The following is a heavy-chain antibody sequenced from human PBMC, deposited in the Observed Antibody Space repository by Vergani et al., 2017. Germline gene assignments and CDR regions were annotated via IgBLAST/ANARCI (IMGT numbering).Heavy chain of an antibody. J-gene: IGHJ4*02. D-gene: IGHD3-10*01. CDR1: GDSVIRTDYH. CDR2: VHRNGNT. CDR3: ARQNPYGSAHVDC. Sequence: QVQLQESVPGLVKPSETLSLTCTVSGDSVIRTDYHCGWIRQPPGKGLEWIGCVHRNGNTYYTSSLRSRATISRDTSKNQFSLRLTSVTAADTAVYYCARQNPYGSAHVDCWGRGVLVTVSA. V-gene: IGHV4-38-2*02.